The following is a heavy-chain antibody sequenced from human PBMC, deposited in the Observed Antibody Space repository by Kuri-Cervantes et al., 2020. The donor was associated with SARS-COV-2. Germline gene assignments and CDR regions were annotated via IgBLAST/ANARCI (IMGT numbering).Heavy chain of an antibody. V-gene: IGHV1-58*01. D-gene: IGHD4-23*01. J-gene: IGHJ6*02. CDR1: GFTFTSSA. CDR2: IVVGSGNT. Sequence: SVKVSCKASGFTFTSSAVQWVRQARGQRLEWIGWIVVGSGNTNYAQKFQERVTITRDMSTSTAYMELSSLRSEDTAVYYCAADYGGNTCYYYYGMDVWGQGTTVTVSS. CDR3: AADYGGNTCYYYYGMDV.